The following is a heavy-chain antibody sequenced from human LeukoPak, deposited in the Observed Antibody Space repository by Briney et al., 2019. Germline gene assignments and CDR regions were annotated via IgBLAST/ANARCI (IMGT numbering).Heavy chain of an antibody. D-gene: IGHD2-2*02. Sequence: PGGSLRLSCAASGFTFSSYWMSWVRQAPGKGLEGVANIKQDGSEKYYVDSGKGRFTISRDNAKNSLYLQMNSLRAEDTAVYYCARDEKYCSSTSCYNYYYYGMDVWGQGNTVTVSS. CDR1: GFTFSSYW. CDR3: ARDEKYCSSTSCYNYYYYGMDV. J-gene: IGHJ6*02. V-gene: IGHV3-7*01. CDR2: IKQDGSEK.